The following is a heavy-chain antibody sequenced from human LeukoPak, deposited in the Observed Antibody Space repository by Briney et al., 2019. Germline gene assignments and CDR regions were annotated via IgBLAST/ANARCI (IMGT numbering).Heavy chain of an antibody. CDR1: GFTFSRYV. Sequence: GGSLRLSCVASGFTFSRYVIHWVRQAPGKGLEWVAVISKDGSDEYYADSVKGRFTVSRDTSENSLYLQMNNLRGEDTAVYYCARAAPVRGVTFFDYWGQGTLITVSS. V-gene: IGHV3-30*04. D-gene: IGHD3-10*01. J-gene: IGHJ4*02. CDR3: ARAAPVRGVTFFDY. CDR2: ISKDGSDE.